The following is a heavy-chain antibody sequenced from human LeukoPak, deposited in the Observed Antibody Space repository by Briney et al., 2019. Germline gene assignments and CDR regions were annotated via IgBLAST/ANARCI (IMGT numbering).Heavy chain of an antibody. CDR3: ARGGYQRDYAYNWFDP. Sequence: SVKVSCKASGGTFSSYAISWVRQAPGQGLEWMGRIIPILGIANYAQKFQGRVTITADKSTSTAYMELSSQRSEDTAVYYCARGGYQRDYAYNWFDPWGQGTLVTVSS. D-gene: IGHD2-2*01. V-gene: IGHV1-69*04. CDR1: GGTFSSYA. CDR2: IIPILGIA. J-gene: IGHJ5*02.